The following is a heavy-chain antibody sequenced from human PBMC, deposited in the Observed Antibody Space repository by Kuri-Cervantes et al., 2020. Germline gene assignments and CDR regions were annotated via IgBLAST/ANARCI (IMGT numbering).Heavy chain of an antibody. CDR1: GDSISSGGYY. Sequence: SCSVSGDSISSGGYYWSWIRQHPGKGLEWIGYIYYSGSTYYNPSLKSRVTISVDTSKNQFSLKLSSVTAADTAVYYCARGPVYGSGSYYNLWGQGTLVTVSS. D-gene: IGHD3-10*01. V-gene: IGHV4-31*02. J-gene: IGHJ4*02. CDR3: ARGPVYGSGSYYNL. CDR2: IYYSGST.